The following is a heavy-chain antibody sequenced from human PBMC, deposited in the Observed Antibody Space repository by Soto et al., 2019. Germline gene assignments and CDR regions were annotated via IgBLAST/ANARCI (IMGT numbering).Heavy chain of an antibody. V-gene: IGHV3-30-3*01. CDR1: GFTFSSYA. CDR2: ISYDGSNK. Sequence: GGSLRLSCAASGFTFSSYAMHWVRQAPGKGLEWVAVISYDGSNKYYADSVKGRFTISRDNSKNTLYLQMNSLRAEDTAVYYCARGGIAVAAPALDYWGQGTLVTVSS. D-gene: IGHD6-19*01. CDR3: ARGGIAVAAPALDY. J-gene: IGHJ4*02.